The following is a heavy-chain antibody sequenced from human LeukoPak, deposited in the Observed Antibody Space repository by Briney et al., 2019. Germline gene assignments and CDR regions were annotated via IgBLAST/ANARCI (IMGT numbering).Heavy chain of an antibody. CDR1: GGTFSSFA. D-gene: IGHD3-10*01. J-gene: IGHJ6*02. CDR2: FIPIFGSA. V-gene: IGHV1-69*13. CDR3: ARAHVVVLGGALGGMDV. Sequence: SVTVSFTASGGTFSSFAISWVRQAPGQGLEWMGGFIPIFGSAKYAQKFQGRVTITADESTSTAYMELSSLRSDDTAVYYCARAHVVVLGGALGGMDVWGQGTTVTVSS.